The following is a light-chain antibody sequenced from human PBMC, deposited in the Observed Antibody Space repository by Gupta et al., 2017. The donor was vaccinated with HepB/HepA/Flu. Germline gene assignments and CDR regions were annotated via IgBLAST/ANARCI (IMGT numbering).Light chain of an antibody. V-gene: IGKV3-20*01. CDR1: QSISSSY. CDR2: GAS. Sequence: EIVLTQSPGTLSLSPGERATLSCRASQSISSSYLAWYHQKPGQDPRLLIYGASSRATGIPARFSGSGSGTDFTLTISSLEPEDFAVYYCQQYRSSPFTFGRGTKVEIK. CDR3: QQYRSSPFT. J-gene: IGKJ4*01.